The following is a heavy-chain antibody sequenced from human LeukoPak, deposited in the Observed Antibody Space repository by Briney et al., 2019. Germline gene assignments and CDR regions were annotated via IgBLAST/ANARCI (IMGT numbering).Heavy chain of an antibody. CDR3: ARGFYDSSYYYYYGMDV. Sequence: SETLSLTCTVSGGSISSYYWSWIRQPPGKGLEWIGYFYYSGSTIYNPSLKSRVTISVDTSKNQFSLKLSSVTAADTAVYYCARGFYDSSYYYYYGMDVWGQGTTVTVSS. V-gene: IGHV4-59*01. D-gene: IGHD3-22*01. CDR2: FYYSGST. J-gene: IGHJ6*02. CDR1: GGSISSYY.